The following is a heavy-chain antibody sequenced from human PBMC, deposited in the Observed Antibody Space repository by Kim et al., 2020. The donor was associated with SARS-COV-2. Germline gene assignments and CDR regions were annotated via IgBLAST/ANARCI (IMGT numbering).Heavy chain of an antibody. D-gene: IGHD3-9*01. CDR2: IYYSGST. CDR1: GGSISSSSYY. V-gene: IGHV4-39*07. Sequence: SETLSLTCTVSGGSISSSSYYWGWIRQPPGKGLEWIGSIYYSGSTYYNPSLKSRVTISVDTSKNQFSLKLSSVTAADTAVYYCARDRVRYFDWLPGDDA. CDR3: ARDRVRYFDWLPGDDA. J-gene: IGHJ3*01.